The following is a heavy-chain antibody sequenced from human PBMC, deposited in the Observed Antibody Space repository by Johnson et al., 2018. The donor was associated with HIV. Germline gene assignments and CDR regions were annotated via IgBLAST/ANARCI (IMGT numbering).Heavy chain of an antibody. V-gene: IGHV3-13*01. CDR2: IGTAGDT. J-gene: IGHJ3*02. CDR3: ARAYTYGAFDI. D-gene: IGHD5-18*01. CDR1: GFTFSSYD. Sequence: VQLVESGGGLVQPGGSLRLSCAASGFTFSSYDMHWVRQATGKGLEWVSAIGTAGDTYYPGSVKGRFTISRENAKNSLYLQMNSLRVDDTAIYYCARAYTYGAFDIWGQGTMVTVSS.